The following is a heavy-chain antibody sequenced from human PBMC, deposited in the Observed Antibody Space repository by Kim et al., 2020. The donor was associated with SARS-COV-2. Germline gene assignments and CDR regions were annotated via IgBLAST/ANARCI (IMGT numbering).Heavy chain of an antibody. J-gene: IGHJ4*02. CDR1: GFSFSNFP. CDR2: ITASGGHT. V-gene: IGHV3-23*01. D-gene: IGHD3-10*01. Sequence: GGSLRHSCAASGFSFSNFPMSWVRQAPGRGLEWVSAITASGGHTYYTPSVRGRLTVSRDNSENTLFLQMSSLGVDDTAVYYCAKEMEVGLSTMDYWGQG. CDR3: AKEMEVGLSTMDY.